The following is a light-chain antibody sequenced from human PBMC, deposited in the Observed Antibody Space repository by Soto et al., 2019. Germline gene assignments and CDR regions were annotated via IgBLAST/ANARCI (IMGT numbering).Light chain of an antibody. CDR2: DAT. J-gene: IGLJ1*01. CDR1: SSDIGDYNY. CDR3: CSYAGSYTSYV. Sequence: QSVLTQPRSVSGSPGQSVTISCTGTSSDIGDYNYVSWYQQHPGKAPKLVIYDATKRPSGVPDRFSGSKSGNTASLTISGLQAEDEADYYCCSYAGSYTSYVFGTGTKSPS. V-gene: IGLV2-11*01.